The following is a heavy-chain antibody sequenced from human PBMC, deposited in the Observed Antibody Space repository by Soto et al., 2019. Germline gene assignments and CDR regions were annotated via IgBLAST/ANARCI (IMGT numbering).Heavy chain of an antibody. CDR2: IYPGDSEI. CDR3: VRRRLGYDFDY. Sequence: GESLKISCKASGYTFTTSWIGWVRQMPGKGLESMGIIYPGDSEIRYSPSFRGQVTISADKSISTAFLQWGNVKASDTAMYYCVRRRLGYDFDYWGQGTLDTVSS. D-gene: IGHD5-12*01. V-gene: IGHV5-51*01. J-gene: IGHJ4*02. CDR1: GYTFTTSW.